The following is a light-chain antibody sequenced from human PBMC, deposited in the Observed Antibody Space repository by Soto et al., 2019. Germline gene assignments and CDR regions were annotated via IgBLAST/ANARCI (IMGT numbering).Light chain of an antibody. Sequence: EIVLTQSPATLSLSPGERATLSCRASQSVSSYLAWYHQKPGQAPRLLIYDASNRATGIPARFSGSGSGTDFTLTISSLEPEDFAVYYCQQRSNWPPRLPFGGGTKVEIK. CDR2: DAS. V-gene: IGKV3-11*01. CDR1: QSVSSY. CDR3: QQRSNWPPRLP. J-gene: IGKJ4*01.